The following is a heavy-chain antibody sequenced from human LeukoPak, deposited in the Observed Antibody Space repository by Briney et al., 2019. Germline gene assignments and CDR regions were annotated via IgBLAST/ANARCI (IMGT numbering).Heavy chain of an antibody. CDR1: GFTFSSYG. V-gene: IGHV3-30*18. J-gene: IGHJ5*02. Sequence: PGRSLRLSCAASGFTFSSYGMHWVRQAPGKGLEWVAVISYDGSNKYYADSVKGRFTISRDNSKNTLYLKMNSLRAEDTAVYYCAKFSSAGAVVGRGWFDPWGQGTLVTVSS. CDR3: AKFSSAGAVVGRGWFDP. D-gene: IGHD1-26*01. CDR2: ISYDGSNK.